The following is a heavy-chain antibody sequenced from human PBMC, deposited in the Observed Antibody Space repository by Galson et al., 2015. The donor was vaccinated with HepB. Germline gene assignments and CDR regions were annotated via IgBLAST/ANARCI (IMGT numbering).Heavy chain of an antibody. CDR3: ARNGDVNWSDP. J-gene: IGHJ5*02. D-gene: IGHD4-17*01. V-gene: IGHV1-3*01. CDR1: GNTFMNYA. CDR2: INAGNGNT. Sequence: SVKVSCKASGNTFMNYAMHWVRQAPGQRLEWMGWINAGNGNTKYSQKFQGRVTITRDTSASTAYMELSSLKSEDTAVYYCARNGDVNWSDPWGQGTLVTVSS.